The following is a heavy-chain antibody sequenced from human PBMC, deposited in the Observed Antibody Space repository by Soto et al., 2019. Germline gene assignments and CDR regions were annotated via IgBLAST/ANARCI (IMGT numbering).Heavy chain of an antibody. J-gene: IGHJ4*02. CDR1: GGSISSGGYY. D-gene: IGHD2-21*01. V-gene: IGHV4-31*03. CDR3: ARDPYVKLYYFDY. CDR2: IYYSGST. Sequence: PSETLSLTCTVSGGSISSGGYYWSWIRQHPGKGLEWIGYIYYSGSTYYNPSLKSRVTISVDTSKNQFSLKLSSVTAEDTAVYYCARDPYVKLYYFDYWGQGTLVTVSS.